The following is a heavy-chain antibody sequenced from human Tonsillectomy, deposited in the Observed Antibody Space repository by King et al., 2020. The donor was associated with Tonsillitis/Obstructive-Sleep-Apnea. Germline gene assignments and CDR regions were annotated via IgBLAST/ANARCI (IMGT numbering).Heavy chain of an antibody. Sequence: QVQLQESGPRLVKPSQTLSLTCVISGDSVSSNSAAWNWIRQSPSRGLEWLGRTYYRSKWYNDYAVSVRSRITINPDTLKNQFSLQLNSVSPEDTAVYYCTRGDHNWNYEAHYYYYYGMDVWGQGTTVTVSS. CDR1: GDSVSSNSAA. V-gene: IGHV6-1*01. D-gene: IGHD1-7*01. J-gene: IGHJ6*02. CDR3: TRGDHNWNYEAHYYYYYGMDV. CDR2: TYYRSKWYN.